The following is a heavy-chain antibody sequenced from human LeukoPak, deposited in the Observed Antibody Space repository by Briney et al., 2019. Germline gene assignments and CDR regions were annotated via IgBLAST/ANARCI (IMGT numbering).Heavy chain of an antibody. Sequence: ASVKVSCKASGYTFTSYYMHWVRQAPGQGLEWMGIINPSGGSTSYAQKFQGRVTMTRDMSTSTVYMELSSLRSEDTAVYYCARDPGGGSYFNYYYYYYMDVWGKGTTVTVSS. V-gene: IGHV1-46*01. CDR3: ARDPGGGSYFNYYYYYYMDV. CDR2: INPSGGST. CDR1: GYTFTSYY. J-gene: IGHJ6*03. D-gene: IGHD1-26*01.